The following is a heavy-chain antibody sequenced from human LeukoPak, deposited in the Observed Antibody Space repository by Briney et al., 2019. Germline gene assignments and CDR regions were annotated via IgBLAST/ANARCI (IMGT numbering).Heavy chain of an antibody. Sequence: GASVKVSCKASGYTFTSYYMHWVRQAPGQGLEWMGIINPSGGSTSYAQKFQGRVTMTRDTSTSTVYMELSSLRSEDTAVYYCARGRNVDTAIVPFDYWGQGTLVTVSS. CDR2: INPSGGST. V-gene: IGHV1-46*01. CDR1: GYTFTSYY. D-gene: IGHD5-18*01. CDR3: ARGRNVDTAIVPFDY. J-gene: IGHJ4*02.